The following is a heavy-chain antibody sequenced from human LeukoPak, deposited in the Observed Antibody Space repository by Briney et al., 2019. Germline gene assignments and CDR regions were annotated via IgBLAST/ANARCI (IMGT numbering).Heavy chain of an antibody. V-gene: IGHV3-15*01. CDR1: GFTFSSAW. J-gene: IGHJ4*02. Sequence: GGSLRLSCAASGFTFSSAWMTWVRQAPGKGLEWVGRIKSKTDGGTTDYSVPVQGRFTISRDDSKNTLYLQMNSLKSEDTAVYSCPKIPQHPAPLPYWAQGPLVTVSS. CDR2: IKSKTDGGTT. CDR3: PKIPQHPAPLPY.